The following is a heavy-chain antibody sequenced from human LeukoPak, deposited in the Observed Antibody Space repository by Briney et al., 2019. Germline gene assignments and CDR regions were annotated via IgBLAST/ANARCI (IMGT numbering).Heavy chain of an antibody. CDR1: GYTFSNFG. CDR2: ISAYNGDI. Sequence: GASVKVSCKASGYTFSNFGISWVRQAPGQGLEWVGWISAYNGDIKYGQKFQGRVTMTTDISASTAYMELRSLTSDDTAVYFCARDRAAGRGIWFGPWGQGTPVTVSS. D-gene: IGHD6-13*01. CDR3: ARDRAAGRGIWFGP. J-gene: IGHJ5*02. V-gene: IGHV1-18*01.